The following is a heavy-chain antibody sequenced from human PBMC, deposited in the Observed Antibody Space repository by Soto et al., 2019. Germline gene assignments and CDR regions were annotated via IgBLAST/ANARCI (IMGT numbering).Heavy chain of an antibody. D-gene: IGHD1-26*01. CDR1: GLTFTDYW. V-gene: IGHV3-7*03. CDR2: IKQDESEK. Sequence: SGGSLRLSCVTYGLTFTDYWMSWVRQAPWKGLEWVANIKQDESEKNYLDSVKGRFTISRDNAKNSLYLQMNSLRAEDTAVYYCASDRFRGTYYLRGVTYFFEEWGQGAPVTVSS. J-gene: IGHJ4*02. CDR3: ASDRFRGTYYLRGVTYFFEE.